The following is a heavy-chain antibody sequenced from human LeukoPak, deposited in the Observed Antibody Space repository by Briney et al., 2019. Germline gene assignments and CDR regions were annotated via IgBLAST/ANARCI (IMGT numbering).Heavy chain of an antibody. V-gene: IGHV3-23*01. J-gene: IGHJ1*01. CDR3: AKATSSGYLEYFQH. Sequence: RSGGSLRLSCAASGFTFSSYAMSWVRQAPGKGLEWVSAISGSGGSTYYADSVKGRFTISRDNSKNTLYLQMNSLRAEDTAVYYCAKATSSGYLEYFQHWGQGTLVTVSS. CDR2: ISGSGGST. CDR1: GFTFSSYA. D-gene: IGHD3-22*01.